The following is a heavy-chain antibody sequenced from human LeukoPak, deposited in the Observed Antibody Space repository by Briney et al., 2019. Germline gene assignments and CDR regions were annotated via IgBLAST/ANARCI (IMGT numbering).Heavy chain of an antibody. D-gene: IGHD1-26*01. CDR3: VRDSGSYYFDY. CDR2: ISYSGST. V-gene: IGHV4-31*03. CDR1: GCSFSSGGYF. Sequence: PSRTLTLTCSVSGCSFSSGGYFWVCIRQHPGKGLEWIGYISYSGSTYYNPSLKSRVTISVDTSKNQFSLKLSSVTAADSAVYYCVRDSGSYYFDYWGQGTLVTVSS. J-gene: IGHJ4*02.